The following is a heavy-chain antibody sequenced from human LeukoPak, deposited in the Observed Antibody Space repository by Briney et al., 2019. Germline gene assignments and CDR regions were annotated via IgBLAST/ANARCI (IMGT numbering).Heavy chain of an antibody. Sequence: GGSLRLSCAASGFTFKTYYMNWVRQAPGKGLEWVSSISSSSSYIYYADSVKGRFTISRDNAKNSLYLQMNSLRAEDTAVYYCARDLSQPRGFDPWGQGTLVTVSS. J-gene: IGHJ5*02. CDR2: ISSSSSYI. CDR1: GFTFKTYY. CDR3: ARDLSQPRGFDP. V-gene: IGHV3-21*01. D-gene: IGHD2-2*01.